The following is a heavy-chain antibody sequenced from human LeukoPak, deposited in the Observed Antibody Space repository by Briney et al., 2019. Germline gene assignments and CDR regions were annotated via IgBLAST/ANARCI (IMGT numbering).Heavy chain of an antibody. V-gene: IGHV3-15*01. D-gene: IGHD3-10*01. J-gene: IGHJ4*02. CDR2: IKSKTDGGTT. CDR3: TTGPRGFGESPYYFDY. Sequence: GGSLRLSCAASGFTFSNAWMSWVRQAPGKGLEWVGCIKSKTDGGTTDYAAPVKGRFTISRDDSKNTLYLQMNSLKTEDTAVYYCTTGPRGFGESPYYFDYWGQGTLVTVSS. CDR1: GFTFSNAW.